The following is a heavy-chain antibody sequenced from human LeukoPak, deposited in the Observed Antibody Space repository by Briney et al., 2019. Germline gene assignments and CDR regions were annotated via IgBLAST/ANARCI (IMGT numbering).Heavy chain of an antibody. CDR3: ARLPVPYSSSWYWFDP. J-gene: IGHJ5*02. CDR2: INHSGST. CDR1: GGSFSGYY. D-gene: IGHD6-13*01. Sequence: SETLSLTCAVYGGSFSGYYWSWIRQPPGKGLEWIGEINHSGSTNYNPSLKSRVTISVDTSKNQFSLKLSSVTAADTAVYYCARLPVPYSSSWYWFDPWGQGTLVTVSS. V-gene: IGHV4-34*01.